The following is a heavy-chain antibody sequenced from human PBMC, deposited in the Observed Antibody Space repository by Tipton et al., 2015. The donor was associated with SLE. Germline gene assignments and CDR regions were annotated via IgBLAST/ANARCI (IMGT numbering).Heavy chain of an antibody. CDR1: GFTFSSYW. CDR3: AREGPGITMFQGVIGDNWFDP. J-gene: IGHJ5*02. D-gene: IGHD3-10*01. Sequence: GSLRLSCTTSGFTFSSYWMHWVRHTPGKGLMWVSRINTDGTATGYADSVRGRFTISRDTAKNSLYLQMNSLRAEDTAIYYCAREGPGITMFQGVIGDNWFDPWGQGTLVTVSS. CDR2: INTDGTAT. V-gene: IGHV3-74*01.